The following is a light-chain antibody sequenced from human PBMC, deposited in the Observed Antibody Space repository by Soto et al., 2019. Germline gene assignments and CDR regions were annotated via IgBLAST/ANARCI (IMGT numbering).Light chain of an antibody. CDR1: SSDVGGYNY. CDR3: SSYTRNSTLV. J-gene: IGLJ1*01. Sequence: QSALTQPASVSGSPGQSITISCTGTSSDVGGYNYVSWYQQHPGKAPKLMIYEVSNRPSGVSNPFSGSTSGNTASLTISGLQAEYEPDYYCSSYTRNSTLVFGTGTKLTVL. V-gene: IGLV2-14*01. CDR2: EVS.